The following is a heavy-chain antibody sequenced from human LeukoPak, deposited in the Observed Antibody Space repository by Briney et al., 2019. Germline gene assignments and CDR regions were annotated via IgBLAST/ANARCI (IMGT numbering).Heavy chain of an antibody. Sequence: GGSLRFSCAASGFTFSTYSMNWVRQAPGKGLEWVSYISSSSSTIYYADSVKGRFTISRDNAKNSLYLQMNSLRAEDTAVYYCARGSTYYDSSGQVPFDYWGQGTLVTVSS. V-gene: IGHV3-48*01. J-gene: IGHJ4*02. CDR3: ARGSTYYDSSGQVPFDY. D-gene: IGHD3-22*01. CDR2: ISSSSSTI. CDR1: GFTFSTYS.